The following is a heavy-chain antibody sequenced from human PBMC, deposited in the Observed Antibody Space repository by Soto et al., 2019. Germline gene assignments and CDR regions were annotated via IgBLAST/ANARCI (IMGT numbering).Heavy chain of an antibody. CDR1: GIMSSGYG. CDR2: INPILDST. CDR3: ATMTRARLDS. Sequence: QEQVVQSGPAMKEPGSSVKVSCRASGIMSSGYGFSWVRQAPGQGLEWVGRINPILDSTHYAQNLQGRVSITVDKSTDTSYLEVTSVRLEDTAIYFCATMTRARLDSWGRGTVVTVSS. V-gene: IGHV1-69*09. J-gene: IGHJ4*02.